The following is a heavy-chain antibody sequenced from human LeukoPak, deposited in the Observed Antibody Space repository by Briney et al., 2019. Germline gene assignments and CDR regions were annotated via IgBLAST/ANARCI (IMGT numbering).Heavy chain of an antibody. CDR3: AKDWGTTGSLDY. Sequence: GGSLRLSGAASGFTFDDYAMHWVRQAPRKGLEWVSGISWNSGSIGYADSVKGRFTISRDNAKNSLYLQMNSLRAEDTALYYCAKDWGTTGSLDYWGQGTLVTVSS. D-gene: IGHD1-7*01. V-gene: IGHV3-9*01. CDR1: GFTFDDYA. J-gene: IGHJ4*02. CDR2: ISWNSGSI.